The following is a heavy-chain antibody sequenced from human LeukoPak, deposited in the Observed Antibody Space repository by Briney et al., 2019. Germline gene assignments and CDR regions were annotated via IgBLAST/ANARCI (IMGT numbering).Heavy chain of an antibody. CDR3: ARDRYGDYAVDY. D-gene: IGHD4-17*01. CDR1: GFTFSTYS. J-gene: IGHJ4*02. Sequence: GGSLRLSCAASGFTFSTYSMNWVRQAPGKGLEWVSSISTSSYIYYADSVKGRFTISRDNAKNSLYLQVNSLRAEDTAVYYCARDRYGDYAVDYWGQGTLVTVSS. V-gene: IGHV3-21*01. CDR2: ISTSSYI.